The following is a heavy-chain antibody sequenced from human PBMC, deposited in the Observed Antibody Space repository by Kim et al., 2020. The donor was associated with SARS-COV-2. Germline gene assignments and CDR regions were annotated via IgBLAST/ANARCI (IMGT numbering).Heavy chain of an antibody. D-gene: IGHD1-1*01. CDR1: GYTFTSYY. CDR3: ARGNKRLQGRAPLYQPGTMPLGY. CDR2: INPSGGST. J-gene: IGHJ4*02. Sequence: ASVKVSCKASGYTFTSYYMHWVRQAPGQGLEWMGIINPSGGSTSYAQKFQGRVTMTRDTSTSTVYMELSSLRSEDSAVYYCARGNKRLQGRAPLYQPGTMPLGYWGQGTLVTVSS. V-gene: IGHV1-46*01.